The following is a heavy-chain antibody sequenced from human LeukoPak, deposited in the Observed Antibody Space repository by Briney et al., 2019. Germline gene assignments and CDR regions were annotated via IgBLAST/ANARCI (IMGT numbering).Heavy chain of an antibody. CDR3: ALYCSGGSCYLGEWFDP. V-gene: IGHV3-30-3*01. CDR2: ISYDGSNK. D-gene: IGHD2-15*01. CDR1: GFTFSSYA. Sequence: GGSLRLSCAASGFTFSSYAMHWVRQAPGKGLEWVAVISYDGSNKYYADSVKGRFTISRDNSKNTLYLQMNSLRAEDTAVYYCALYCSGGSCYLGEWFDPWGQGTLVTVSS. J-gene: IGHJ5*02.